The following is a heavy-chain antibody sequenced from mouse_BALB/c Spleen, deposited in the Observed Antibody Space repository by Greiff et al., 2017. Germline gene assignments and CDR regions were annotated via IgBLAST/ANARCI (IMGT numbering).Heavy chain of an antibody. J-gene: IGHJ4*01. V-gene: IGHV1-54*01. CDR3: ARDLLYEAMDY. CDR2: INPGSGGT. Sequence: QVQLQQSGAELVRPGTSVKVSCKASGYAFTNYLIEWVKQRPGQGLEWIGVINPGSGGTNYNEKFKGKATLTADKSSSTAYMQLSSLTSDDSAVYFCARDLLYEAMDYWGQGTSVTVSS. CDR1: GYAFTNYL. D-gene: IGHD2-3*01.